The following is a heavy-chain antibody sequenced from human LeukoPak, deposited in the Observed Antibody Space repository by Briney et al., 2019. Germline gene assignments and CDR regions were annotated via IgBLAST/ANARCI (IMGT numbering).Heavy chain of an antibody. J-gene: IGHJ4*02. V-gene: IGHV1-69*05. D-gene: IGHD2-2*01. CDR2: IIPIFGTA. CDR1: GGTFNSYG. CDR3: ARGYCTSKTCFLDY. Sequence: ASVKVSCKTSGGTFNSYGIIWLRQAPGQGLEWTGGIIPIFGTANYAQKLYGRVTITTDESTSTAYMELSSLRSEDTAVYFCARGYCTSKTCFLDYWGQGTLVTVSS.